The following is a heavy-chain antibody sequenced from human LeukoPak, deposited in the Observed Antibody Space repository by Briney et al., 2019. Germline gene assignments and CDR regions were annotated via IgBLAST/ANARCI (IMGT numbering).Heavy chain of an antibody. CDR1: GFTVSSNY. Sequence: GGSLRLSCAASGFTVSSNYMSWVRQAPGKGLEWVAVISYDGSNKYYADSVKGRFTISRDNSKNTLYLQMNSLRAEDTAVYYCARSLTMVRAYDYWGQGTLVTVSS. D-gene: IGHD3-10*01. J-gene: IGHJ4*02. CDR2: ISYDGSNK. CDR3: ARSLTMVRAYDY. V-gene: IGHV3-30*03.